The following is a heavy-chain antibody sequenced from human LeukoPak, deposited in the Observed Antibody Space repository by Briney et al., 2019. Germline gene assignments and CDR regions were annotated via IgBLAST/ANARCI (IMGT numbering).Heavy chain of an antibody. J-gene: IGHJ5*02. CDR2: IYSGGST. CDR3: ARNWFDP. Sequence: GGSLRLSCAASGFTVSSDYMSWVSQAPGKGLEWVSVIYSGGSTYYADSVKGRFTISRDKSKNTVYLQMNSLRFEDTAMYYCARNWFDPWGQGTLVTVSS. V-gene: IGHV3-53*05. CDR1: GFTVSSDY.